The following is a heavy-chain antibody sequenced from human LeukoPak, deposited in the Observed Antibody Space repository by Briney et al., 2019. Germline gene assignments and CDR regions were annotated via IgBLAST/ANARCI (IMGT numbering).Heavy chain of an antibody. CDR1: GGSISSSSYY. V-gene: IGHV4-39*01. CDR2: IYYSGST. CDR3: ASSSGWYGY. D-gene: IGHD6-19*01. J-gene: IGHJ4*02. Sequence: SETLSLTCTVSGGSISSSSYYWGWIRQPPGKGLEWIGSIYYSGSTYYNPSLKSRVTISVDTSENQFSLKLSSVTAADTAVYYCASSSGWYGYWGQGTLVTVSS.